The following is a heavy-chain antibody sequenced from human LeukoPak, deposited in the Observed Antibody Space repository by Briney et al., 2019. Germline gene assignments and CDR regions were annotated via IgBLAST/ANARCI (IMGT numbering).Heavy chain of an antibody. Sequence: GASVKVSCKASGYTFTGFYMHWLRQAPGHGLEWMGWINPNSGGTNYAQKFQGRVTMTRDTSISTAYMELSRLRSDDTAVYYCARLPLTMVILEYYFDYWGQGTLVTVSS. D-gene: IGHD4/OR15-4a*01. J-gene: IGHJ4*02. CDR3: ARLPLTMVILEYYFDY. CDR2: INPNSGGT. V-gene: IGHV1-2*02. CDR1: GYTFTGFY.